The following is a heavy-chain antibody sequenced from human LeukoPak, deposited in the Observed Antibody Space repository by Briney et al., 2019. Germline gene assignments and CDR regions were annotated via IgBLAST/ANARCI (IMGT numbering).Heavy chain of an antibody. Sequence: SETLSLTCTVSGDSISIGDYYWNWIRQPAGKGLEWIGRVYTSGKTNYNPSLKSRVTISVDTSKTQFSLQLNSVTAADTAVYYCARTIHYDRIATYFDYWGQGTLVTVSS. V-gene: IGHV4-61*02. J-gene: IGHJ4*02. CDR1: GDSISIGDYY. CDR2: VYTSGKT. CDR3: ARTIHYDRIATYFDY. D-gene: IGHD3-22*01.